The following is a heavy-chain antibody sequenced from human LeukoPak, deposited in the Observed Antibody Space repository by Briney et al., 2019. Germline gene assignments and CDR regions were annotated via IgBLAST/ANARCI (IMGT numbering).Heavy chain of an antibody. V-gene: IGHV4-38-2*02. CDR1: GYSISSGYY. J-gene: IGHJ5*02. CDR2: IYHSGST. CDR3: ARGLLERRTNWFDP. Sequence: SETMSLTCTVSGYSISSGYYWGWIRQPPGKGLEWIGSIYHSGSTYYNPSLKSRVTISVDTSKNQFSLKLSSVTAADTAVYYCARGLLERRTNWFDPWGRGTLVTVSS. D-gene: IGHD1-1*01.